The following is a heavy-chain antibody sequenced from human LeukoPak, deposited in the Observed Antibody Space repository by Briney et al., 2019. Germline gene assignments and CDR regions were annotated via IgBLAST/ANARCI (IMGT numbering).Heavy chain of an antibody. CDR2: IDWDDDK. CDR1: GFSLNTSGMG. D-gene: IGHD6-13*01. Sequence: SGPTLVNPTQTLTLTCTFSGFSLNTSGMGVGWIRQPPGKALEWLARIDWDDDKYYSTSLKTRLTISKDTSKNQVVLTMTNMDPVDTATYYCARIRIAAGYFDYWGQGTLVTVSS. V-gene: IGHV2-70*11. CDR3: ARIRIAAGYFDY. J-gene: IGHJ4*02.